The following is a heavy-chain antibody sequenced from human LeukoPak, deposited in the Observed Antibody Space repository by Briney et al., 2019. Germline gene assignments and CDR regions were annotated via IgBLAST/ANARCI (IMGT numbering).Heavy chain of an antibody. Sequence: GASVKVSCKASGYTFTSYDINWVRQATGQGLEWMGWISAYNGNTNYAQKLQGRVTMTTDTSTSTAYMELRSLRSDDTAAYYCARDSMVRGVTYYYGMDVWGQGTTVTVSS. V-gene: IGHV1-18*01. CDR2: ISAYNGNT. J-gene: IGHJ6*02. CDR3: ARDSMVRGVTYYYGMDV. D-gene: IGHD3-10*01. CDR1: GYTFTSYD.